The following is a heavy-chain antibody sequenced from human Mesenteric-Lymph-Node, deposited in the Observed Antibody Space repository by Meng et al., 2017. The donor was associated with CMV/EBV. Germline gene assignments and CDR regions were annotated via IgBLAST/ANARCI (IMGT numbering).Heavy chain of an antibody. CDR1: GGSISNNY. Sequence: SETLSLTCTVSGGSISNNYYNWIRQPPGEGLEWIGHIYYSGSTKYNPSFKSRVTISLDTSKNQFSLKLSSVTAADTAVYYCSTLYCTRTSCYEYWGQGTLVTVSS. J-gene: IGHJ4*02. V-gene: IGHV4-59*01. CDR2: IYYSGST. CDR3: STLYCTRTSCYEY. D-gene: IGHD2-2*01.